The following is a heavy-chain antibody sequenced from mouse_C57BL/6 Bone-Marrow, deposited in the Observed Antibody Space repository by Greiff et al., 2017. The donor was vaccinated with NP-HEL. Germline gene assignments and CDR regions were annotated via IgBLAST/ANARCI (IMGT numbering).Heavy chain of an antibody. CDR1: GFSLTSYG. CDR2: IWSGGST. CDR3: ARYYYGSRGDYFDY. V-gene: IGHV2-2*01. J-gene: IGHJ2*01. D-gene: IGHD1-1*01. Sequence: VQVVESGPGLVQPSQSLSITCTVSGFSLTSYGVHWVRQSPGKGLEWLGVIWSGGSTDYNAAFISRLSISKDNSKSQVFFKMNSLQADDTAIYYCARYYYGSRGDYFDYWGQGTTLTVSS.